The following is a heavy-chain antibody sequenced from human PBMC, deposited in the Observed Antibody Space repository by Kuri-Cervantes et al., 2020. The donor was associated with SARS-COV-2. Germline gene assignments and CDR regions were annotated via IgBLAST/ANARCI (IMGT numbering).Heavy chain of an antibody. CDR1: GFMFNRFA. D-gene: IGHD3-22*01. V-gene: IGHV3-23*01. J-gene: IGHJ4*02. Sequence: GESLKISCAVSGFMFNRFAMSLVRQAPGKGLEWVSIISGSGGSTYYADSEKGRFTIARDNSKDRLYLQINSLRAEDTSVYYCARDLSYAGSGYFYLDSWGRGTLVTVSS. CDR2: ISGSGGST. CDR3: ARDLSYAGSGYFYLDS.